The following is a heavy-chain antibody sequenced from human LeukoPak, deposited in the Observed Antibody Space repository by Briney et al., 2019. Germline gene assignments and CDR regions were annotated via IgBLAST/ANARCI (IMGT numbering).Heavy chain of an antibody. V-gene: IGHV3-23*01. CDR1: GFTSSSYA. Sequence: GGSLRPSCAASGFTSSSYAMSWVRQAPRKGVEWVSAIRGSGGSTYYADSVKGRFTISRENSKHTLYLQMNSLRAEDTAVYYFAKNYLSIVVVPTNYWGQGTLVTVSS. J-gene: IGHJ4*02. CDR3: AKNYLSIVVVPTNY. CDR2: IRGSGGST. D-gene: IGHD2-2*01.